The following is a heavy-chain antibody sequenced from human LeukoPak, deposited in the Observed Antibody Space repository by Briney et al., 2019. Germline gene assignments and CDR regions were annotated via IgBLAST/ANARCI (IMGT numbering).Heavy chain of an antibody. CDR1: GFTFDDYA. CDR3: AKSRQWLVSALDY. Sequence: GGSLRLSCAASGFTFDDYAMHWVRQARGKGLEWVSGISWNSGSIGYADSVKGRFTISRDNAKNSLYLQMNSLRAEDTALYYCAKSRQWLVSALDYWGQGTLVTVSS. J-gene: IGHJ4*02. D-gene: IGHD6-19*01. V-gene: IGHV3-9*01. CDR2: ISWNSGSI.